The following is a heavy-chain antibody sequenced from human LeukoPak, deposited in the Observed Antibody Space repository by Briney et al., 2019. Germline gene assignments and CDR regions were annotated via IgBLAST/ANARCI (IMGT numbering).Heavy chain of an antibody. Sequence: GGSLRLSCAASGFTFSSYSMNWVRQAPGKGLEWVSSISSSSSYIYYADSVKGRFTISRDNAKNSLYLQMNSLRAEDTAVYYCARDRGIAARRYYYYYMDVWGKGTTVTVSS. J-gene: IGHJ6*03. CDR3: ARDRGIAARRYYYYYMDV. CDR1: GFTFSSYS. CDR2: ISSSSSYI. V-gene: IGHV3-21*01. D-gene: IGHD6-6*01.